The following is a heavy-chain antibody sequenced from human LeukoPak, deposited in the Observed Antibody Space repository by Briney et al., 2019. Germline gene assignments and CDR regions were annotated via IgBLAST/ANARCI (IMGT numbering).Heavy chain of an antibody. Sequence: ASVKVSCKASGYTFTSYDINWVRQATGQGLEWMGWMNPNSGNTGYAQKFQGRVTMTRNTSISTAYMELSSLRSEDTAVYYCARGWGIYGDERGNPWGQGTLVTVSS. D-gene: IGHD4-17*01. CDR1: GYTFTSYD. CDR2: MNPNSGNT. V-gene: IGHV1-8*01. CDR3: ARGWGIYGDERGNP. J-gene: IGHJ5*02.